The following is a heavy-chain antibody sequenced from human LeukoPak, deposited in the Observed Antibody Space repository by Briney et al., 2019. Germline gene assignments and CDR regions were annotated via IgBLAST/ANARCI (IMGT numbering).Heavy chain of an antibody. CDR1: GFTFSSYS. CDR3: ARDGHYDTRSFDC. J-gene: IGHJ4*02. D-gene: IGHD3-22*01. V-gene: IGHV3-21*01. Sequence: GGSLRLSCAASGFTFSSYSMNWVRQAPGKGLEWVSSISSSSSYIYYADSVKGRFTISRDNAKNSLYLQMNSLRAEDTAVYYCARDGHYDTRSFDCWGQGTLVTVSS. CDR2: ISSSSSYI.